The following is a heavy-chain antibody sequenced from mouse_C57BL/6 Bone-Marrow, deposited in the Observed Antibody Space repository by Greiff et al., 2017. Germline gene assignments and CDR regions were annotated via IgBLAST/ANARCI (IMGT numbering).Heavy chain of an antibody. CDR3: ARTDGYRAMDY. Sequence: QVQLQQSGAELARPGASVKLSCKASGYTFTSYGISWVKQRTGQGLEWIGEIYPRSGNTYYNAKFKGKATLNADKSSSTAYMELRSLTSEDSAVYFCARTDGYRAMDYWGQGTSVTVSS. CDR1: GYTFTSYG. J-gene: IGHJ4*01. CDR2: IYPRSGNT. V-gene: IGHV1-81*01. D-gene: IGHD2-3*01.